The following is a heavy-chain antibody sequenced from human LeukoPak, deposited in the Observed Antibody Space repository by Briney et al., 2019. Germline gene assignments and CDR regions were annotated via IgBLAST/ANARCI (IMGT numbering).Heavy chain of an antibody. CDR2: IHKSGST. CDR3: GRESFGGHCSRTGCYQYTWVDP. Sequence: SDTLSLTCTVSGGSISSLYWTWLRQPPGKGLEWIGNIHKSGSTNYNPSLKSRVTISVDTAKNQFSLRLNSVTAADTAVYYCGRESFGGHCSRTGCYQYTWVDPWGQGSLVTVSS. J-gene: IGHJ5*02. D-gene: IGHD2-2*01. V-gene: IGHV4-59*11. CDR1: GGSISSLY.